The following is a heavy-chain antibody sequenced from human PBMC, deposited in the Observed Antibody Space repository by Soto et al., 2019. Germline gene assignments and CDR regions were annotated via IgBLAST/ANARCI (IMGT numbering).Heavy chain of an antibody. CDR1: GGTFSTYA. CDR3: ARGVGAYYFDY. J-gene: IGHJ4*02. Sequence: QVQLVQSGAAVQKPGSSVKVSCKASGGTFSTYAITWVRLAPGQGLEWLGGIIPIFGTTDYARKFQVRVTNTAAESTSTVFIDRSSLTAEDTAVDYCARGVGAYYFDYWGQGTLVTVSS. V-gene: IGHV1-69*01. CDR2: IIPIFGTT. D-gene: IGHD1-26*01.